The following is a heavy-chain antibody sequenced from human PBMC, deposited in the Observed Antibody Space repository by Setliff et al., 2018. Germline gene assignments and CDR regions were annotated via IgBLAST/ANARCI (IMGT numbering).Heavy chain of an antibody. CDR2: ISAYTGNT. D-gene: IGHD3-22*01. CDR3: ARINFYVSSGFYYASDY. V-gene: IGHV1-18*01. CDR1: GYTFTNYG. Sequence: ASVKVSCKASGYTFTNYGISWVRQAPGQGLEWMGWISAYTGNTYSAQKFQGRLTMTTDTSTSTAYMELKDLTSDDTALYYCARINFYVSSGFYYASDYWGQGTLVTVSS. J-gene: IGHJ4*02.